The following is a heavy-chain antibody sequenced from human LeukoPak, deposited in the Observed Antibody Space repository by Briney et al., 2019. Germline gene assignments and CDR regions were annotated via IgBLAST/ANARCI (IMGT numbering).Heavy chain of an antibody. CDR1: GFTFSRHA. D-gene: IGHD2-2*01. CDR3: AKDYCIGTTCWNYYYYGMDV. Sequence: GGSLRLSCAASGFTFSRHAMSWVRQAPGKGLEWVSAISGSGGSTYYADSVKGRFTISRDNSKNTLYLQMNSLRAEDTAVYYCAKDYCIGTTCWNYYYYGMDVWGQGTTVTVSS. J-gene: IGHJ6*02. V-gene: IGHV3-23*01. CDR2: ISGSGGST.